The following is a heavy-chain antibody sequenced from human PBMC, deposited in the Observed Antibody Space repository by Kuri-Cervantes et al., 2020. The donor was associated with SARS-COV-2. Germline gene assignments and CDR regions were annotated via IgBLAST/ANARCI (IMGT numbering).Heavy chain of an antibody. V-gene: IGHV4-34*01. CDR3: ARKWIQLWSTGLVGWFDP. CDR2: IYHSGST. J-gene: IGHJ5*02. CDR1: GGSFSGYY. D-gene: IGHD5-18*01. Sequence: SQTLSLTCAVYGGSFSGYYWSWIRQPPGKGLEWIGEIYHSGSTNYNPSLKSRVTISVDKSKNQFSLKLSSVTAADTAVYYCARKWIQLWSTGLVGWFDPWGQGTLVTVSS.